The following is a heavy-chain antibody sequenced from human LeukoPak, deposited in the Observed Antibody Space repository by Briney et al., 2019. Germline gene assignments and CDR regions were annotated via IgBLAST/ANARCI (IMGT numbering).Heavy chain of an antibody. Sequence: SQTLSLTCTVSGGSISSGSYYWSWIRQPAGKGLEWIGRIYTSGSTNYNPSLKSRVTISVDTSKNQFSLKLSSVTAADTAVYYCARGGYYDSSGYLWYFDLWGRGTLVTVSS. D-gene: IGHD3-22*01. CDR2: IYTSGST. CDR1: GGSISSGSYY. J-gene: IGHJ2*01. V-gene: IGHV4-61*02. CDR3: ARGGYYDSSGYLWYFDL.